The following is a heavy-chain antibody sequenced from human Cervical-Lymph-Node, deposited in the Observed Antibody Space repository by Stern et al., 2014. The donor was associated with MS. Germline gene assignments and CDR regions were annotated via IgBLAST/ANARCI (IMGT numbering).Heavy chain of an antibody. V-gene: IGHV1-2*06. CDR2: VNPNSGGT. J-gene: IGHJ4*02. D-gene: IGHD3-10*01. Sequence: QVQLVQSGAEMKKPGASVKISCKTSGYTFSAYYLHWVRQIPGEGLEWMGRVNPNSGGTKLAQKFQGRVIMTRDTSIKPTHLEVTGLTSDDTAVYYCAKDRPLASGSYYSDLLDYWGQGTLVTVSS. CDR3: AKDRPLASGSYYSDLLDY. CDR1: GYTFSAYY.